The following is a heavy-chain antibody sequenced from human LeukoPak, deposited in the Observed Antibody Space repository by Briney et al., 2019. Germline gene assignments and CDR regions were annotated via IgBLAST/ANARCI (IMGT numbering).Heavy chain of an antibody. Sequence: SETLSLTCAVYGGSFSGYYWSWIRQPPGKGLEWIGEINHSGSTNYNPSLKSRVTISVDTSKNQFSLKLSSVTAADTAVYYCARGIKLYNWNFGFFDYWGQGTLVTVSS. D-gene: IGHD1-7*01. V-gene: IGHV4-34*01. CDR1: GGSFSGYY. CDR2: INHSGST. J-gene: IGHJ4*02. CDR3: ARGIKLYNWNFGFFDY.